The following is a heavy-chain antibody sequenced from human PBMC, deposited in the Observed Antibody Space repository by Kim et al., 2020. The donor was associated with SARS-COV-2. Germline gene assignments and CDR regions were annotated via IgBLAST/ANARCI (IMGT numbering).Heavy chain of an antibody. J-gene: IGHJ4*02. V-gene: IGHV3-66*01. Sequence: NAESVKGRLTNSRDDSKNTVYLQMNSLRAEDTALYFCAREPSTYFDYWGQGTLVTVSS. CDR3: AREPSTYFDY.